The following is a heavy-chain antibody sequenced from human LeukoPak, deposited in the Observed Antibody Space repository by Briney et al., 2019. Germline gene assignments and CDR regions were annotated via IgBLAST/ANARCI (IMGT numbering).Heavy chain of an antibody. CDR3: ARHDGSSRLDY. V-gene: IGHV4-31*03. D-gene: IGHD6-6*01. Sequence: SETLSLTCTVSGGSISSGTHYYNWIRQHPGKGLEWVGYIYYTGITSYNPSLKSRVTMSVDTSMNQVSLKVTSLTAADTAVYYCARHDGSSRLDYWGQGTLVTVSS. CDR2: IYYTGIT. J-gene: IGHJ4*02. CDR1: GGSISSGTHY.